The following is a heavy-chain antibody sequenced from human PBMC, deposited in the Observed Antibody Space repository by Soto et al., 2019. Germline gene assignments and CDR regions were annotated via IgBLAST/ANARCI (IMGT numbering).Heavy chain of an antibody. D-gene: IGHD5-12*01. Sequence: PWGSLIVSCAAAGFTISSYSMNWVRQAPGKGLEWVSSISSSSSYIYYADSVKGRFTISRDNAKNSLYLQMNSLRAEDTAVYYCARDLDSGYDYSLEIRYPFDYWGQGTLVTVSS. CDR1: GFTISSYS. CDR2: ISSSSSYI. CDR3: ARDLDSGYDYSLEIRYPFDY. J-gene: IGHJ4*02. V-gene: IGHV3-21*01.